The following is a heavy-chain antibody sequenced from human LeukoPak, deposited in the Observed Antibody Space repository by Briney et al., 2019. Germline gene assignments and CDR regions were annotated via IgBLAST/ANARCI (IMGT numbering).Heavy chain of an antibody. V-gene: IGHV3-30*02. Sequence: PGGSLRLSCTASGFTLSSYGTHWVRQAPGKGLEWVAFIRYDGSNKNYADSAKGRFTISRDNAKNSLYLQMNSLTAEDTAVYYCARGEKYDILTGHYSGDAFQIWGQGTMVTVSS. CDR2: IRYDGSNK. CDR3: ARGEKYDILTGHYSGDAFQI. D-gene: IGHD3-9*01. CDR1: GFTLSSYG. J-gene: IGHJ3*02.